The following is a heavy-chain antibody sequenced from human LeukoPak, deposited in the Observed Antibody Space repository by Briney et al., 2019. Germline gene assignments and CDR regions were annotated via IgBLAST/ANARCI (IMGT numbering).Heavy chain of an antibody. CDR2: INSDGSST. Sequence: GGSLRLSCAASGFTFSSYWMHWVRQAPGKGLVWVSRINSDGSSTSYADSVKGRFTISRDTSKNTLYLQMNTLRAEDTAVYYCAKVDSSAWKALPYDYWGQGTLVTVSS. CDR1: GFTFSSYW. CDR3: AKVDSSAWKALPYDY. V-gene: IGHV3-74*01. J-gene: IGHJ4*02. D-gene: IGHD6-19*01.